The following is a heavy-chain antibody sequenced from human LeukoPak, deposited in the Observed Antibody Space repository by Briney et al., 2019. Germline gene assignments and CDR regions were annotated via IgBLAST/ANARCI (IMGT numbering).Heavy chain of an antibody. CDR1: GFTFSSYW. CDR3: ARLRTDYVGYFDY. Sequence: GGSLRLSCAASGFTFSSYWMSWVRQAPGKGLEWVSDIYSGGSIYYADSVKGRFTISRDNSKNTVYLQMNSLRAEDTAVYYCARLRTDYVGYFDYWGQGTLVTVSS. V-gene: IGHV3-53*01. J-gene: IGHJ4*02. CDR2: IYSGGSI. D-gene: IGHD4-17*01.